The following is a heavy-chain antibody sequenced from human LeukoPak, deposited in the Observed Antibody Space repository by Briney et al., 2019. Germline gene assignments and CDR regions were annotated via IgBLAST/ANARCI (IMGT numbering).Heavy chain of an antibody. D-gene: IGHD5-12*01. V-gene: IGHV1-3*01. J-gene: IGHJ4*02. Sequence: PGGSLRLSCAASGYTFTSYAMHWVRQAPGQRLEWMGWINAGNGNTKYSQKFQGRVTITRDTSASTAYMEPSSLRSEDTAVYYCARDRWVATTYYFDYWGQGTLVTVSS. CDR3: ARDRWVATTYYFDY. CDR2: INAGNGNT. CDR1: GYTFTSYA.